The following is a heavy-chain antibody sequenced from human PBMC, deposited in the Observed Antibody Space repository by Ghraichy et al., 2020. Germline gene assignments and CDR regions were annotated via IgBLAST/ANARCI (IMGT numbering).Heavy chain of an antibody. Sequence: GESLNISCAASGFTFSSYAMHWVRQAPGKGLEWVAVISYDGSNKYYADSVKGRFTISRDNSKNTLYLQMNSLRAEDTAVYYCARTALQWLVLYGMDVWGQGTTVTVSS. CDR3: ARTALQWLVLYGMDV. CDR2: ISYDGSNK. V-gene: IGHV3-30-3*01. D-gene: IGHD6-19*01. J-gene: IGHJ6*02. CDR1: GFTFSSYA.